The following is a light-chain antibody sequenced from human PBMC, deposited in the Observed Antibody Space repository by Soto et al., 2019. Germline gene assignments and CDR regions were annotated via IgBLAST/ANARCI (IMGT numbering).Light chain of an antibody. CDR3: QQYNSYPPWT. J-gene: IGKJ1*01. CDR2: KAS. V-gene: IGKV1-5*03. CDR1: QSVSSW. Sequence: DIQMTQSPSTLSASVGDRVTITCRASQSVSSWLAWYQQKPGQAPKFLISKASSLESGVPSRFSGSGSGTEFTLTISSLQPDDFATYYCQQYNSYPPWTFGQGTKVEIK.